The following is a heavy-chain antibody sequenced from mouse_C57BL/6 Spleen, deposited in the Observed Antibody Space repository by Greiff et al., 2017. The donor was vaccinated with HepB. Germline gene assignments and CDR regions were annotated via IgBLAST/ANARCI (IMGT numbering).Heavy chain of an antibody. V-gene: IGHV1-42*01. CDR3: ARFTTALDGDWFAY. CDR2: INPSTGGT. Sequence: EVQLQQSGPELVKPGASVKISCKASGYSFTGYYMNWVKQSPEKSLEWIGEINPSTGGTTYNQKFKAKATLTVDKSSSTAYMQLKSLTSEDSAVYYCARFTTALDGDWFAYWGQGTLVTVSA. D-gene: IGHD1-2*01. CDR1: GYSFTGYY. J-gene: IGHJ3*01.